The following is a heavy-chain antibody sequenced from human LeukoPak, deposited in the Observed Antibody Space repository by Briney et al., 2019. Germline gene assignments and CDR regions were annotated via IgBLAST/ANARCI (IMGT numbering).Heavy chain of an antibody. V-gene: IGHV1-69-2*01. D-gene: IGHD3-10*01. Sequence: GASVKVSCKASGYTFTHYYVYWVQEAPGKGLEWMGRVHPEEGETLFAEKFQDRVTMTADTSADTAYMELSSLRSEDTAVYYCARARGSTSTGLSYYFDYWGQGTVVTVSS. CDR2: VHPEEGET. CDR3: ARARGSTSTGLSYYFDY. CDR1: GYTFTHYY. J-gene: IGHJ4*02.